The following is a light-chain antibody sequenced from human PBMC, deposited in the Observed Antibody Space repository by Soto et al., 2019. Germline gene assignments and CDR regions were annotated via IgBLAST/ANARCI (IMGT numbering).Light chain of an antibody. CDR1: QGISSY. CDR2: AAS. V-gene: IGKV1-9*01. Sequence: IQLTQSPSSLSASVGDRVTITCRASQGISSYLAWYQQKPGKAPKLLIYAASTLQSGVPSKFSGSGSGTDFTLTILSLQPEDFANYYCQQLNSDPLTFGQGTRLEIK. CDR3: QQLNSDPLT. J-gene: IGKJ5*01.